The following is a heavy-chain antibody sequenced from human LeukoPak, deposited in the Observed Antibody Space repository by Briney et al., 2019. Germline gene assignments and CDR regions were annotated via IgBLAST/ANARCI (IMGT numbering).Heavy chain of an antibody. V-gene: IGHV3-30*04. J-gene: IGHJ4*02. CDR1: GFTFSTYP. Sequence: GGSLRLSCVASGFTFSTYPMHWVRQAPGEGQERVAVISYDGSNKYYAYSVKGRFTISRDNSKNTLYLQMNSLRAEDTAVYYCARGRSAWYEYYWGQGTLVTVSS. CDR3: ARGRSAWYEYY. CDR2: ISYDGSNK. D-gene: IGHD6-19*01.